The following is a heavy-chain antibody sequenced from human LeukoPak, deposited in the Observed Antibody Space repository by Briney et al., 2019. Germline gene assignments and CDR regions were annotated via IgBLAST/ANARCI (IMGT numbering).Heavy chain of an antibody. CDR2: IYYSGST. Sequence: SETLSLTCTVSGGSISSGDYYWSWIRHPPGKGLEWIGYIYYSGSTYYNPSLKSRVTISVDTSKNQFSLKLSSVTAADTAVYYCARAPVGATRYFDYWGQGTLVTVSS. CDR3: ARAPVGATRYFDY. CDR1: GGSISSGDYY. D-gene: IGHD1-26*01. J-gene: IGHJ4*02. V-gene: IGHV4-30-4*08.